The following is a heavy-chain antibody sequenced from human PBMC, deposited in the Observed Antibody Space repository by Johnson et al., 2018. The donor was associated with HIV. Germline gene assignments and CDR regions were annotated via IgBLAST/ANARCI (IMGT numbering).Heavy chain of an antibody. Sequence: VQLVESGGGVVQPGRSLRLSCAASGFTFSSYAMHWVRQAPGKGLEWVAAISYDGSDKDHADSVKGRFTITRDSSKNTLYLQMDSLRAEDTAMYYCARAKDAAYPYDALDVWGHGTMVIVSA. CDR3: ARAKDAAYPYDALDV. CDR1: GFTFSSYA. CDR2: ISYDGSDK. D-gene: IGHD2-15*01. V-gene: IGHV3-30*04. J-gene: IGHJ3*01.